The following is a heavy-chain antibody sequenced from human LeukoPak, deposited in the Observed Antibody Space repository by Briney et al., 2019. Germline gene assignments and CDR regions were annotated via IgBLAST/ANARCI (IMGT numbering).Heavy chain of an antibody. D-gene: IGHD3-10*01. CDR2: IYYSGST. V-gene: IGHV4-39*07. CDR3: ARGLRYYGSGSYYNKDYFDY. CDR1: GGSISSSSYY. Sequence: PSETPSLTCTVSGGSISSSSYYWGWIRQPPGKGLEWIANIYYSGSTYYNPSLKSRVTISVDTSKNQFSLKLSSVTAADTAVYYCARGLRYYGSGSYYNKDYFDYWGQGTLVTVSS. J-gene: IGHJ4*02.